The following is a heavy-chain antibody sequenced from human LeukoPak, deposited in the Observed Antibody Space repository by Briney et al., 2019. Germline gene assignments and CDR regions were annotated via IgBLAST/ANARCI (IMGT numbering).Heavy chain of an antibody. V-gene: IGHV3-7*05. Sequence: PGGSLRLSCAASGFTFSSSWMTWVRQAPGKGLEWVAHIKEDGTEEYYVDSVKGRFTISRDNAKNALYLQMNSLRAEDTAVYYCASWNDGWEFDYWGQGTLVSVSS. CDR2: IKEDGTEE. D-gene: IGHD1-1*01. CDR3: ASWNDGWEFDY. CDR1: GFTFSSSW. J-gene: IGHJ4*02.